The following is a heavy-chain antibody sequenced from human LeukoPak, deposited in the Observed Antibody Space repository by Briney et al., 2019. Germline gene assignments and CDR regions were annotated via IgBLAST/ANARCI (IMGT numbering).Heavy chain of an antibody. CDR3: ARDLAYGYEEFDY. CDR1: GFTFDDYA. CDR2: ISWNSGSI. V-gene: IGHV3-9*01. J-gene: IGHJ4*02. Sequence: GRSLRLSCAASGFTFDDYAMHWVRQAPGKGLEWVSGISWNSGSIGYADSVKGRFTISRDNAKNSLYLQMNSLRAEDTAVYYCARDLAYGYEEFDYWGQRTLVTVSS. D-gene: IGHD5-18*01.